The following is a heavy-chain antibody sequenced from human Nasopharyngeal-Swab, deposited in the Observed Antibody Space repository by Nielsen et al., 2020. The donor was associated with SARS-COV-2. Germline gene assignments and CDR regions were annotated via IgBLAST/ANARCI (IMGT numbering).Heavy chain of an antibody. Sequence: GASLKISCAASGFTFSSYAMSWVRQAPGKGLEWVSAISGSGGSTYYADSVKGRFTISRDNSQNTLYLQMNSLRAEDTAVYYCASEDGFGEFYGMDVWGQGTTVTVSS. CDR3: ASEDGFGEFYGMDV. CDR2: ISGSGGST. CDR1: GFTFSSYA. J-gene: IGHJ6*02. D-gene: IGHD3-10*01. V-gene: IGHV3-23*01.